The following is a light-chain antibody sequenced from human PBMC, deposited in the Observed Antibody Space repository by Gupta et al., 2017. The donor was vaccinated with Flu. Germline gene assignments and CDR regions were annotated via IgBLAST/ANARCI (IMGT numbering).Light chain of an antibody. Sequence: SYDLTQPQSVSVSPGQTATITCSGDSLPKQYAYWYQQKVGQVPVVVIYKDSQRPAGIPERFSGSGSGTTVTLTISGVQAEEEADYYCQSADGSGNHVFGAGTKLTVL. J-gene: IGLJ1*01. CDR2: KDS. CDR3: QSADGSGNHV. CDR1: SLPKQY. V-gene: IGLV3-25*02.